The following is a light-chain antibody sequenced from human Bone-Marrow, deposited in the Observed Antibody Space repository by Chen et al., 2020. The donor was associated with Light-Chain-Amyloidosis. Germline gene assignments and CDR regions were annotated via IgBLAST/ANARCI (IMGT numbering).Light chain of an antibody. V-gene: IGKV1-33*01. CDR1: QDISTF. J-gene: IGKJ2*01. Sequence: IPMTQSPSSLSLSVGDRVTITCQASQDISTFLNWYQQKPGEAPRLLIYDASKLETGVPSRFSGSGSGTEFTFTISSLQPEDIATYYCQQFDNLPLYTFGQGTKLEI. CDR2: DAS. CDR3: QQFDNLPLYT.